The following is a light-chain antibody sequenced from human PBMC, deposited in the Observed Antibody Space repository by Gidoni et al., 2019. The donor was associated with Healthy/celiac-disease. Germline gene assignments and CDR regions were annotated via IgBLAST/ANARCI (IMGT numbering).Light chain of an antibody. CDR2: AAS. V-gene: IGKV1-27*01. Sequence: DIQMTQSPSSLSASVGDRVTITCRASQGISNYLAWYQQKPGKVPKLLIYAASTLQSGVPSRFSGSGSGTDFTRTISSLQPEDVATYYCQKYNSAPQVTFGGXTKVEIK. J-gene: IGKJ4*01. CDR1: QGISNY. CDR3: QKYNSAPQVT.